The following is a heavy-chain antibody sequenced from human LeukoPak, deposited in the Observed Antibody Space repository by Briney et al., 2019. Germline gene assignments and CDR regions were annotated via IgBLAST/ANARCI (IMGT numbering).Heavy chain of an antibody. CDR3: AKERYSSGWYPERYFDL. V-gene: IGHV3-30*18. CDR2: ISYDGSNK. J-gene: IGHJ2*01. Sequence: GGSLRLSCAASGFTFSSYGMHWVRQAPGKGLEWVAVISYDGSNKYYADSVKGRFTISRDNSKSTLYLQMNSLRAEDTAVYYCAKERYSSGWYPERYFDLWGRGTLVTVSS. D-gene: IGHD6-19*01. CDR1: GFTFSSYG.